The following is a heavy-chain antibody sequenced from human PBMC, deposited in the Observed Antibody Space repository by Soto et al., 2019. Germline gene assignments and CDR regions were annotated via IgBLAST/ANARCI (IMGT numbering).Heavy chain of an antibody. V-gene: IGHV4-30-4*01. CDR3: ENPQQHTAMDNYYYTDV. CDR2: IYYSGST. D-gene: IGHD5-18*01. J-gene: IGHJ6*03. Sequence: PSETLSLTCTVSGGSISSGDYYWSWIRQPPGKGLEWIGYIYYSGSTYYNPSLKSRVTISVDTSKNQFSLKLSSVTAADTAVYYCENPQQHTAMDNYYYTDVWGKGTTLTVSS. CDR1: GGSISSGDYY.